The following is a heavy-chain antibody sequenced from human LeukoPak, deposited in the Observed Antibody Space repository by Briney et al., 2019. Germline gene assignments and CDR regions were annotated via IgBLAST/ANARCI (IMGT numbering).Heavy chain of an antibody. CDR2: IRYDASNK. J-gene: IGHJ4*02. Sequence: GGSLRLSCAASGFTFSSYGMLWVRQAPGKGLEWVAFIRYDASNKYYADSVKGRFTISRDNSKNTLYLQMNSLRAEDTAVYYCAKPGDYHDGSFDYWGQGTLVTVSS. V-gene: IGHV3-30*02. CDR1: GFTFSSYG. D-gene: IGHD4-17*01. CDR3: AKPGDYHDGSFDY.